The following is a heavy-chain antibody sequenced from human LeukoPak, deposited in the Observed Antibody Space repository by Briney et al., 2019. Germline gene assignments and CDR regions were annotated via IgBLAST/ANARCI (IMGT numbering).Heavy chain of an antibody. CDR1: GGSIRSGGYY. CDR2: IYYSGNT. V-gene: IGHV4-31*03. D-gene: IGHD3-9*01. CDR3: ARDTPWGYFD. J-gene: IGHJ4*02. Sequence: PSQTLSLTCTVSGGSIRSGGYYWSWIRQHPGKGLEWIGYIYYSGNTYYSPSLKSRVTISVDTSKNQFSLKLSSVTAADTAVYYCARDTPWGYFDWGQGTLVTVSS.